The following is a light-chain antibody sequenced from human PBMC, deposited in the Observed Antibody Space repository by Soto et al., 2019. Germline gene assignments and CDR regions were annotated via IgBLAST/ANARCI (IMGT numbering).Light chain of an antibody. J-gene: IGLJ1*01. CDR3: SSYTINNFYV. CDR1: SRDVGGHND. CDR2: EVS. Sequence: QSALTQPASVSGSPGQSVTISCTGTSRDVGGHNDVSWYQQHPDKAPKLMIYEVSNRPSGVSNRFSGSKSGNTASLTISGLQAEDEADYYCSSYTINNFYVFGTGTRVTVL. V-gene: IGLV2-14*01.